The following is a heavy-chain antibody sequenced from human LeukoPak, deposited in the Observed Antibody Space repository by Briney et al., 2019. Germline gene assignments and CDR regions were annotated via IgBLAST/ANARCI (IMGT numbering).Heavy chain of an antibody. D-gene: IGHD3-22*01. CDR2: INPNNGGT. CDR1: GYTFTGYY. J-gene: IGHJ4*02. V-gene: IGHV1-2*06. Sequence: ASVKVSCKASGYTFTGYYMHWVRQAPGQGLEWMGRINPNNGGTNYAQKFQGRVTMTRDTSISTAYMELSRLRSDDTAVYYCARGARYYYDSSGYYFRDFDYWGQGTLVTVSS. CDR3: ARGARYYYDSSGYYFRDFDY.